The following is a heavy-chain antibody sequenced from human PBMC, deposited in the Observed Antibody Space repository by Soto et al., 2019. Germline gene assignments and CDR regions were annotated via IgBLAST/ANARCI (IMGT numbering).Heavy chain of an antibody. CDR3: AKDLGYCSGGSCYSSPLDY. J-gene: IGHJ4*02. CDR2: ISYDGSNK. CDR1: GFTFSTYG. D-gene: IGHD2-15*01. V-gene: IGHV3-30*18. Sequence: GSLRLSCAASGFTFSTYGMHWVRQAPGKGLEWVAVISYDGSNKYYADSVKGRFTISRDNSKNTLYLQMNSLRAEDTAVYYCAKDLGYCSGGSCYSSPLDYWGQGTLVTVSS.